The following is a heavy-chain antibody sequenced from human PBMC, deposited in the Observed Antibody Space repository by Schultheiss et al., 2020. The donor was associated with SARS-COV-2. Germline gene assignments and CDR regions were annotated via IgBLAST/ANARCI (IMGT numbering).Heavy chain of an antibody. CDR3: ARSATTVTTFSWFDP. CDR2: INHYGST. V-gene: IGHV4-34*01. D-gene: IGHD4-17*01. CDR1: GGPFSAYF. Sequence: SETLSLTCAVYGGPFSAYFWNWIRQPPGKGLEWIGEINHYGSTNYNPSLKSRVTISADTSNNQFSLRLTSVTAADTAVYYCARSATTVTTFSWFDPWGQGTLVTVSS. J-gene: IGHJ5*02.